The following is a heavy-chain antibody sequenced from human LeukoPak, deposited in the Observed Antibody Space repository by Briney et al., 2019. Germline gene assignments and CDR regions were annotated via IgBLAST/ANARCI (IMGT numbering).Heavy chain of an antibody. CDR3: ASLSSGAGFDV. V-gene: IGHV4-4*07. D-gene: IGHD3-22*01. CDR1: GAYMSNYY. J-gene: IGHJ3*01. Sequence: SETLSLTCSVSGAYMSNYYWTWVRQSAAQGLEWIGRLHASESTIYNPSLKSRVTMSLDTSKDQLSLTLTSVTAADSAVYYCASLSSGAGFDVWGQGTVVTVSS. CDR2: LHASEST.